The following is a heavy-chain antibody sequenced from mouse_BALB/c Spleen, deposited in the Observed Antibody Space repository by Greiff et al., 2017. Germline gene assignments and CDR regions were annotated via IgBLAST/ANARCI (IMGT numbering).Heavy chain of an antibody. CDR3: ARGYGNYYAMDY. CDR2: IWSGGST. J-gene: IGHJ4*01. D-gene: IGHD1-1*01. CDR1: GFSLTSYG. Sequence: VKLMESGPGLVAPSQSLSITCTVSGFSLTSYGVHWVRQPPGKGLEWLGVIWSGGSTDYNAAFISRLSISKDNSKSQVFFKMNSLQANDTAIYYCARGYGNYYAMDYWGQGTSVTVSS. V-gene: IGHV2-2*02.